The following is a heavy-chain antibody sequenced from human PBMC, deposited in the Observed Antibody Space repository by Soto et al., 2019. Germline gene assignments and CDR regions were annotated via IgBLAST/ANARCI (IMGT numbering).Heavy chain of an antibody. J-gene: IGHJ6*02. Sequence: ASVKVSCKASGFTFTSSAVQWVRQARGQRLEWIGWIVVGSGNTNYAQKFQERVTITRDMSTSTAYMELSSLRSEDTAVYYCAADEGPAGSSSWSYYGMDVWGQGTTVTVSS. CDR1: GFTFTSSA. CDR2: IVVGSGNT. V-gene: IGHV1-58*01. CDR3: AADEGPAGSSSWSYYGMDV. D-gene: IGHD6-13*01.